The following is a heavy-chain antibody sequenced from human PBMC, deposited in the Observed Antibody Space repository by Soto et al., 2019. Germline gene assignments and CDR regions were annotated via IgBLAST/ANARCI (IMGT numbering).Heavy chain of an antibody. Sequence: VQLVQSGAEVRTPGASEKVSCKASGYTFTSSDINWVRQATGQGPEWMGWMNPDSGNTGYVQKFQGRVTMTRNTAISTAYMELSSLRSEDTAVYYCARSVGGSNVNFDYWGQGTLVTVSS. J-gene: IGHJ4*02. V-gene: IGHV1-8*01. CDR2: MNPDSGNT. CDR3: ARSVGGSNVNFDY. D-gene: IGHD2-15*01. CDR1: GYTFTSSD.